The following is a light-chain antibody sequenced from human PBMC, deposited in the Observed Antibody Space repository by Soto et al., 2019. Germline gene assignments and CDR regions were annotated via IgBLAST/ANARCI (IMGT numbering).Light chain of an antibody. J-gene: IGKJ1*01. CDR2: GAS. Sequence: EIVLTQSPGTLSLSPGERATLTCRASQSVSSNYVAWYQQKRGQAPRLLIYGASSRATGIPTRFSGSGSGTEFTLTISRLEPEDFAVYYCQQYDTSPLTFGQGTKVE. CDR1: QSVSSNY. V-gene: IGKV3-20*01. CDR3: QQYDTSPLT.